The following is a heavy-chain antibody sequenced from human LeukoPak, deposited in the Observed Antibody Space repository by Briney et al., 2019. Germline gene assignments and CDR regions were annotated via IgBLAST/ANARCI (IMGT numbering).Heavy chain of an antibody. CDR3: ARGGRDYGDYPLFQH. D-gene: IGHD4-17*01. CDR2: INHSGST. Sequence: AETLSLTCAVYGGSFSGYYWSWIRQPPGKGLEWIGEINHSGSTNYNRSLKSRVTISVDTSKNQFSLKLSSVTAADTAVYYCARGGRDYGDYPLFQHWGQGTLVTVSS. V-gene: IGHV4-34*01. J-gene: IGHJ1*01. CDR1: GGSFSGYY.